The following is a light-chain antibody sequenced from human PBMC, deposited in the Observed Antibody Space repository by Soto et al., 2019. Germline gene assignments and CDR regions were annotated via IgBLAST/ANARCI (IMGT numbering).Light chain of an antibody. Sequence: EKVVTESPATLSVSPGKGVTSACRASQSMTTKLAWYQQEPGQAPRLLIHGAFTRATGIPSKFSGSGSGTDFTLTINSLQSEDAAVYYCQQYHHWPVTFGGGTKVDIK. J-gene: IGKJ4*01. CDR3: QQYHHWPVT. V-gene: IGKV3-15*01. CDR1: QSMTTK. CDR2: GAF.